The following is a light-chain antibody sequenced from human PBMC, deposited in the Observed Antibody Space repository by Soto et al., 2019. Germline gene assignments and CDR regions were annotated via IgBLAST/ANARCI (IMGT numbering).Light chain of an antibody. CDR2: DAS. CDR1: QDISNY. J-gene: IGKJ3*01. V-gene: IGKV1-33*01. Sequence: DIQMTQSPSSLSASVGDRVPITCQASQDISNYLYWYQQKPGKAPKLMIYDASNWETGVPSRFSGSGSGTDFTFTISSLQPEDIATYYCQQYDNLPPFTFGPGTKVDIK. CDR3: QQYDNLPPFT.